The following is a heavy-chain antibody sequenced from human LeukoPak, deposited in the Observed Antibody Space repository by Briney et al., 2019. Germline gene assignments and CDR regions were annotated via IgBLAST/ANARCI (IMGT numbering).Heavy chain of an antibody. D-gene: IGHD4-17*01. V-gene: IGHV3-23*01. Sequence: GGSLRLSCAASGFTFSSCGMTWVRQAPGKGLEWVSSISGSDDGTYYADSVKGRFTISRDNSKNTLYLQMNSLRAEDTAVYYCARDYGDYAIDYWGLGTLVTVSS. CDR1: GFTFSSCG. CDR2: ISGSDDGT. J-gene: IGHJ4*02. CDR3: ARDYGDYAIDY.